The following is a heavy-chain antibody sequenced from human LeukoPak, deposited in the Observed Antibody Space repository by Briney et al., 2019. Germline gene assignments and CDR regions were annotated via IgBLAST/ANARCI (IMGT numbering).Heavy chain of an antibody. CDR1: GFTFNTYT. D-gene: IGHD3-3*01. Sequence: GGSLRLSCVASGFTFNTYTMNWVRQAPGKGLEWVSSISSTGTYIYYADSVKGRFTISRDNAKISLYLQVNSLRAEDTAMYYCARDLEFDFWSGSPGDYWGQGTLVTVSS. CDR2: ISSTGTYI. J-gene: IGHJ4*02. V-gene: IGHV3-21*01. CDR3: ARDLEFDFWSGSPGDY.